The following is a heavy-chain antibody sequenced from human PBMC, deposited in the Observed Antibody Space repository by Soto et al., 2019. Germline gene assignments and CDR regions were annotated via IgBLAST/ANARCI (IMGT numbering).Heavy chain of an antibody. D-gene: IGHD3-22*01. Sequence: ASVKVSCKASGYTFTSYGISWVRQAPGQGLEWMGWISAYNGNTNYAQKLQGRVAMTTDTSTSTAYMELRSLRSDDTAVYYCARRDGYYYEFDYWGQGXLVTVSS. J-gene: IGHJ4*02. CDR2: ISAYNGNT. CDR3: ARRDGYYYEFDY. V-gene: IGHV1-18*04. CDR1: GYTFTSYG.